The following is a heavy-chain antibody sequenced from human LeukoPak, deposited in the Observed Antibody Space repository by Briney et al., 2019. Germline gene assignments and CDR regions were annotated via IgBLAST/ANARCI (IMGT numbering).Heavy chain of an antibody. CDR3: ARGPLAAAGTLTYYYYGMDV. Sequence: PSETLSLTSAVYGGAFSGYYWSWIRQPPGKGLEWIGEINHSGSTNYNPSLKSRVTISVDTSKNQFSLKLSSVTAADTAVYYCARGPLAAAGTLTYYYYGMDVWGQGTTVTVSS. V-gene: IGHV4-34*01. D-gene: IGHD6-13*01. CDR2: INHSGST. CDR1: GGAFSGYY. J-gene: IGHJ6*02.